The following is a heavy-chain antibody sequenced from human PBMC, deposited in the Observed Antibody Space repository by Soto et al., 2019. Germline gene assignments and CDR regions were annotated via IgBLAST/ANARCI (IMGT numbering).Heavy chain of an antibody. CDR3: ATAIAATGPADS. Sequence: VQSGGEVKKPGASVKVSCKASGYTFSNNGFTWVRQAPGQGLEWMGWIGGYNGNTNYAPKFQGRVTMTADTSTSTAHMELRGLRSDDTAVDYCATAIAATGPADSWGQGTLVTVSS. D-gene: IGHD6-13*01. V-gene: IGHV1-18*01. CDR1: GYTFSNNG. CDR2: IGGYNGNT. J-gene: IGHJ4*02.